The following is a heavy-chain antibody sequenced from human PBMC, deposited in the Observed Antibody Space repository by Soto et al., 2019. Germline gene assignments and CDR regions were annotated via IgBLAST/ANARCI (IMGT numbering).Heavy chain of an antibody. CDR3: ARGRLAVAGNGDFDY. J-gene: IGHJ4*02. V-gene: IGHV4-34*01. CDR2: INHSGST. Sequence: QVQLQQWGAGLLKPSETLSLTCAVYGGSFRGYDWNSIRQPPGKGLKWIGEINHSGSTNYNPSLKSRVTISVDRAKNQFSLKLSSVTAADMAVYYWARGRLAVAGNGDFDYWGQGTLVTVSS. CDR1: GGSFRGYD. D-gene: IGHD6-19*01.